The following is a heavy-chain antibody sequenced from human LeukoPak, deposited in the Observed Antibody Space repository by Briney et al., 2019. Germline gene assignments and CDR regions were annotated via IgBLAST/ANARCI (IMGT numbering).Heavy chain of an antibody. V-gene: IGHV1-18*01. CDR2: ISAYNGNT. Sequence: ASVKVSCKASGYTFTSYGISWVRQAPGQGLEWMGWISAYNGNTNYAQKLQGRVTMTTDTSTSTAYMELRSPRSDDTAVYYCARGIAGYYGSGSTDYWGQGTLVTVSS. CDR1: GYTFTSYG. D-gene: IGHD3-10*01. J-gene: IGHJ4*02. CDR3: ARGIAGYYGSGSTDY.